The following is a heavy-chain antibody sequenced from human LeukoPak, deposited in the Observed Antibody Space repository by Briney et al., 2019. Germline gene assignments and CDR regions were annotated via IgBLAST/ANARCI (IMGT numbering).Heavy chain of an antibody. Sequence: ASVKVSCKASGGTFSSYAISWVRQAPGQGLEWMGGIIPIFGTANYAQKFQGRVTITADKSTSTAYMELSSLRSEDTAVYYCAREDLLDYYDSSGQQGVDAFDIWGQGTMVTVSS. CDR1: GGTFSSYA. CDR3: AREDLLDYYDSSGQQGVDAFDI. J-gene: IGHJ3*02. D-gene: IGHD3-22*01. CDR2: IIPIFGTA. V-gene: IGHV1-69*06.